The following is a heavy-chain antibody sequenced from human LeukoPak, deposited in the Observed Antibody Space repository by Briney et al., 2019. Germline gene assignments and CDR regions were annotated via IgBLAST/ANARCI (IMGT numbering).Heavy chain of an antibody. Sequence: PGGSLRLSCAASGFTFSSYAMSWVRQAPGKGLEWVSAISGSGGSTYYADSVKGRFTISRDNSKNTLYLQMNSLGAEDTAVYYCAKGVRGVKGGWDYWGQGTLVTVSS. V-gene: IGHV3-23*01. CDR2: ISGSGGST. J-gene: IGHJ4*02. D-gene: IGHD3-10*01. CDR3: AKGVRGVKGGWDY. CDR1: GFTFSSYA.